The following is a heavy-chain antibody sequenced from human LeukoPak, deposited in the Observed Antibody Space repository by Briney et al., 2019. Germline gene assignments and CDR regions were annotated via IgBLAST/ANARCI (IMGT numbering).Heavy chain of an antibody. J-gene: IGHJ4*02. CDR3: AKGDSSSWSF. CDR2: IYYSGST. D-gene: IGHD6-13*01. CDR1: GGSISSHY. Sequence: SETLSLTCTVSGGSISSHYWGWIRQPPGKGLEWIGYIYYSGSTNYNPSLKSRVTISVDTSKNQFSLKLSSVTAADTAVYYCAKGDSSSWSFWGQGTLVTVSS. V-gene: IGHV4-59*11.